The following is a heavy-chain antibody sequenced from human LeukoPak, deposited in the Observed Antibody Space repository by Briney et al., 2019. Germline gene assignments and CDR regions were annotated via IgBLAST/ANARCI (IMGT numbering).Heavy chain of an antibody. J-gene: IGHJ4*02. CDR2: INHSGST. V-gene: IGHV4-34*01. Sequence: PSETLSLTCAVYGGSFSGYYWSWIRQPPGKGLEWIGEINHSGSTNYNPSLKSRVTISVDTSKNQFSLKLSSVTAADTAVYYCARDSSSSSSDYWGQGTLVTVSS. D-gene: IGHD6-6*01. CDR1: GGSFSGYY. CDR3: ARDSSSSSSDY.